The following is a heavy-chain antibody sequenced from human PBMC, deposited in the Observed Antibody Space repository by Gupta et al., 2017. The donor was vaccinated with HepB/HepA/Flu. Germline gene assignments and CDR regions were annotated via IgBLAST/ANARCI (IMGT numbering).Heavy chain of an antibody. Sequence: QVQLVESGGGVVQPGRSLRLSCAASGFTFSSYGMHWFRQAPGKGLEWVAVISYDGSNKYYADSVKGRFTISRDNSKNTLYLQMNSLRAEDTAVYYCAKDRLTMVRGVPGGMDVWGQGTTITVSS. J-gene: IGHJ6*02. CDR2: ISYDGSNK. D-gene: IGHD3-10*01. V-gene: IGHV3-30*18. CDR3: AKDRLTMVRGVPGGMDV. CDR1: GFTFSSYG.